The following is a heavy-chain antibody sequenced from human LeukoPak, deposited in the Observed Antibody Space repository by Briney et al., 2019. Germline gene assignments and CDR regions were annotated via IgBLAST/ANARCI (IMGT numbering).Heavy chain of an antibody. CDR1: GFTFGSYN. D-gene: IGHD3-3*01. CDR3: ARLSEESGNGAFDL. CDR2: VGTAGDT. J-gene: IGHJ3*01. Sequence: GGSLRLSCTASGFTFGSYNMHWVRQPTGKGLEWVSAVGTAGDTYYPGSVKGRFTISRENAKNSLYLQMNSLRADDTAVYYCARLSEESGNGAFDLWGQGTKVTVSS. V-gene: IGHV3-13*01.